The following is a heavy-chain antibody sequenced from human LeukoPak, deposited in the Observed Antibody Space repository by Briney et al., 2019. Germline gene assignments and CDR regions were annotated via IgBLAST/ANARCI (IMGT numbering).Heavy chain of an antibody. CDR1: GFAFGTYS. CDR2: VSTAGSFI. J-gene: IGHJ3*02. CDR3: ARDVSYDSSGDAFDM. D-gene: IGHD3-22*01. V-gene: IGHV3-21*01. Sequence: GGSLRLSCAASGFAFGTYSMNWVRQAPGKGLEWVSSVSTAGSFIYYADSVKGRFTISRDNAQNSLFLQMRSLRADDTAVYYCARDVSYDSSGDAFDMWGQGTMVTVSS.